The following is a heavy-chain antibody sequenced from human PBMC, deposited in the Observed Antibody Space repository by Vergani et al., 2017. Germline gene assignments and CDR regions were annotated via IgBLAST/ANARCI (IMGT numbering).Heavy chain of an antibody. D-gene: IGHD3-3*01. V-gene: IGHV4-34*01. Sequence: QVQLQQWGAGLLKPSETLSLTCAVYGGSFSGYYWSWIRQPPGKGLEWIGEINHSGSTNYNPSLKSRVTISVDTSKNQFSLKLSSVTAADTAVYYCARGAIYDFWAQGTLVTASS. CDR2: INHSGST. J-gene: IGHJ4*02. CDR1: GGSFSGYY. CDR3: ARGAIYDF.